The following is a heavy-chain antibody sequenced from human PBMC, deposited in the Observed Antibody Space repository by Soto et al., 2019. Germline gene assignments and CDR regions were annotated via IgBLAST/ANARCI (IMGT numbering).Heavy chain of an antibody. J-gene: IGHJ4*02. CDR1: GYTFTNFG. CDR2: VSAYNGNT. D-gene: IGHD4-17*01. V-gene: IGHV1-18*01. CDR3: ARQDYGDYGIT. Sequence: ASVKVSCKASGYTFTNFGISWVRQAPGQGLEWMGWVSAYNGNTNYAQNFQGRVTMTTDTSTSTAYMELSSLRSEDTAVYYCARQDYGDYGITWGQGTLVTVSS.